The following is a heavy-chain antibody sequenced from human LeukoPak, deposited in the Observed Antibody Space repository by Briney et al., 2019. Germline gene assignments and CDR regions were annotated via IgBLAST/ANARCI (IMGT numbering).Heavy chain of an antibody. D-gene: IGHD4-23*01. Sequence: ASVKVSCKASGYSFTTYAISWVRQAPGQGLEWMGWISVYNGNTNYAQKVQGRVTVTTDTSTSTAYMELRSLRSGDTAVYYCARDVRSGNYSPYNWFDPWGQGTLVTVSS. CDR2: ISVYNGNT. CDR3: ARDVRSGNYSPYNWFDP. J-gene: IGHJ5*02. CDR1: GYSFTTYA. V-gene: IGHV1-18*01.